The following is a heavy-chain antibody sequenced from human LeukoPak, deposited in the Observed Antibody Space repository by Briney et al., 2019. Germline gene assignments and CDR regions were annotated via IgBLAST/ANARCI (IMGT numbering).Heavy chain of an antibody. CDR2: IYYRVTS. D-gene: IGHD3-10*01. Sequence: TSETLSLTCTVSGDSISAYYWSWIRQPPGKGLEWIGYIYYRVTSDYNPSLKSRVTMSVDMSTRQISLKLSSVTAADTAVYYCARAVGGDGSGSLWGPGTLVTVSS. CDR3: ARAVGGDGSGSL. CDR1: GDSISAYY. V-gene: IGHV4-59*01. J-gene: IGHJ4*02.